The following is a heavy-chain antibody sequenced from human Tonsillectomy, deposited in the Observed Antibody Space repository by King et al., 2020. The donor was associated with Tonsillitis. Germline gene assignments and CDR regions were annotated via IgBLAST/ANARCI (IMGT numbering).Heavy chain of an antibody. J-gene: IGHJ3*02. D-gene: IGHD3-3*01. Sequence: QLQESGSGLVKPSQTLSLTCAVSGGSISSGGFSWSWIRQPPGKGLEWIWSIYHSWSTYYNPSLKSRVTISVDRSKNQFSLKLSSVTAADAAVYYCARGFAPFYDATVGAFDIWGQGTMVTVSS. V-gene: IGHV4-30-2*01. CDR3: ARGFAPFYDATVGAFDI. CDR1: GGSISSGGFS. CDR2: IYHSWST.